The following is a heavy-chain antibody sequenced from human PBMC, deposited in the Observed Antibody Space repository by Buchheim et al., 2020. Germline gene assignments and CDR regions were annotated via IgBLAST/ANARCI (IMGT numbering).Heavy chain of an antibody. V-gene: IGHV3-7*01. CDR1: GFNFGTLW. Sequence: EVQLVESGGGLGRPGGSLRLSCVASGFNFGTLWMSWVRQVPGKGLEWVANINQNGGEKYYVDSVEGRFTISRDNAKNSLYLQMNSLRDEDTAVYYCASIDFWSGYSFDYWGQGTL. CDR2: INQNGGEK. J-gene: IGHJ4*02. CDR3: ASIDFWSGYSFDY. D-gene: IGHD3-3*01.